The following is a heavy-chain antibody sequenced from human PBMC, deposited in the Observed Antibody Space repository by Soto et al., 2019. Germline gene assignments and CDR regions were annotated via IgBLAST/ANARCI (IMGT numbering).Heavy chain of an antibody. J-gene: IGHJ4*02. CDR1: GFTFSSYS. D-gene: IGHD3-10*01. Sequence: PGGSLRLSCAASGFTFSSYSMNWVRQAPGKGLEWVSYISSSSSTIYYADSVKGRFTISRDNAKNSLYLQMNSLRAEDTAVYYCARDLVLWFGELLPVDYWGQGTLVTVSS. V-gene: IGHV3-48*01. CDR2: ISSSSSTI. CDR3: ARDLVLWFGELLPVDY.